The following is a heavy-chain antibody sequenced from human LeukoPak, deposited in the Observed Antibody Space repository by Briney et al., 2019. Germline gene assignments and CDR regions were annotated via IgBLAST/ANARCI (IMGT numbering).Heavy chain of an antibody. CDR3: ARGITPYCGGDCYSNWFDP. CDR2: IYHSGST. CDR1: GYSISSGYY. Sequence: SETLSLTCTVSGYSISSGYYWGWIRQPPGKGLEWIGSIYHSGSTYYNPSLKSRVTISVDTSKNQFSLKLSSVTAADTAVYYCARGITPYCGGDCYSNWFDPWGQGTLVTVSS. J-gene: IGHJ5*02. D-gene: IGHD2-21*02. V-gene: IGHV4-38-2*02.